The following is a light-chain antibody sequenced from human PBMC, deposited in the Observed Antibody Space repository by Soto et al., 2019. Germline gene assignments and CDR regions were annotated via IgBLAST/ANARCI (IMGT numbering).Light chain of an antibody. CDR1: STDIGSDDF. J-gene: IGLJ3*02. CDR2: EVT. CDR3: SSYTHYYTWV. Sequence: QSALTRPASVSGSPGQSITISCTGTSTDIGSDDFVSWYQQHPGKAPKLMIYEVTNRPSGVSNRFSGSKSGYTASLTISGLQAEDEADYYCSSYTHYYTWVFGGGTKLTVL. V-gene: IGLV2-14*01.